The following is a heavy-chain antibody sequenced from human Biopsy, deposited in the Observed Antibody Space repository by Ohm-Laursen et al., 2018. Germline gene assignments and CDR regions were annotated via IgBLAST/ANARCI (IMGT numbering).Heavy chain of an antibody. CDR3: AREAAIIDPRTRAFDY. CDR2: LYNTGGT. J-gene: IGHJ4*02. CDR1: GGSISSYQ. Sequence: SETLSPTCTVSGGSISSYQWTWIRQPPGKGLEWIGYLYNTGGTNYNPSLKSRVTISVDTSKNQFSLKLRSVTAADTAVYYCAREAAIIDPRTRAFDYWGQGTLVTVSS. D-gene: IGHD6-25*01. V-gene: IGHV4-59*01.